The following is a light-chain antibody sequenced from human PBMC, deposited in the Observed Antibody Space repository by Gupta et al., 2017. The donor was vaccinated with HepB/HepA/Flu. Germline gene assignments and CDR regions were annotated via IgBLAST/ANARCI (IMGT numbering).Light chain of an antibody. CDR2: QDN. CDR3: HVRDNDIVF. J-gene: IGLJ2*01. CDR1: KVGQKY. V-gene: IGLV3-1*01. Sequence: SYELIQPPSVSVSPGHTASITCSGNKVGQKYIYWYQQKTGQSPVLVLSQDNNWPSGIPGRFSGSNSGNTATLTISGAQTMDEADYYCHVRDNDIVFFGGGTKLTVL.